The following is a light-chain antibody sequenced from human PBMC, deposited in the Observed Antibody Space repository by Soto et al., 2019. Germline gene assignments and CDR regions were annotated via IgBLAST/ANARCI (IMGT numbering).Light chain of an antibody. CDR1: SSDIGNYNL. CDR3: CSYADITTYV. V-gene: IGLV2-23*01. CDR2: EGS. J-gene: IGLJ1*01. Sequence: QSALTQPASMSGSPGQSITISCTGTSSDIGNYNLVSWYQQLPGKAPKLMIYEGSKRPSGVSSRYSGSKSGNTASLTISGLQAEDEADYYCCSYADITTYVFGTGTKVTVL.